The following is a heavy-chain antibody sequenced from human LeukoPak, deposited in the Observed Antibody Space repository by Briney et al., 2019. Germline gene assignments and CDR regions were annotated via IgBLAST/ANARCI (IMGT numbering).Heavy chain of an antibody. CDR3: ARVPRAGINDYSMNV. V-gene: IGHV4-4*07. Sequence: KSSETLSLTCTVASGSISTFYWSWLRQPAGKGLEWIGRIFTSGSTNYNPSLKSRVTISVDTSKNQFSLQLSSVTAADTAVYYCARVPRAGINDYSMNVWSKGTTVTISS. J-gene: IGHJ6*03. CDR2: IFTSGST. CDR1: SGSISTFY. D-gene: IGHD3-10*01.